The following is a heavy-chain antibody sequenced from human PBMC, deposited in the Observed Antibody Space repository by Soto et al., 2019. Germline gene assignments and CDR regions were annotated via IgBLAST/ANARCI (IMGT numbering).Heavy chain of an antibody. V-gene: IGHV5-51*01. CDR2: IYPGDSDT. J-gene: IGHJ4*02. Sequence: PGESLKISCNGSGYRFTSYGVGWVGQVPWKGLEWMGIIYPGDSDTRYSPSFQGQVTISADKSISTAYLQWSSLKASDTAMYYCASRYYYDSSGYSEYPFDYWGQGALVNVFS. CDR1: GYRFTSYG. D-gene: IGHD3-22*01. CDR3: ASRYYYDSSGYSEYPFDY.